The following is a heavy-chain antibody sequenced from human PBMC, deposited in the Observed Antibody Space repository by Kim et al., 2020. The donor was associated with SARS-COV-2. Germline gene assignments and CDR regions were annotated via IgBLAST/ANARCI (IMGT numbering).Heavy chain of an antibody. D-gene: IGHD2-15*01. V-gene: IGHV4-30-4*02. CDR1: GVSVNSDDYY. J-gene: IGHJ6*02. Sequence: SETLSLTCTVSGVSVNSDDYYWGWVRQPPGKGLEWIGYIAYSGCSYYHPSLKSRLTILIDTSNNRFSLRLSSVTAADTAVYYCARAATVDYYYYYGMDDWGQGTTVTVSS. CDR3: ARAATVDYYYYYGMDD. CDR2: IAYSGCS.